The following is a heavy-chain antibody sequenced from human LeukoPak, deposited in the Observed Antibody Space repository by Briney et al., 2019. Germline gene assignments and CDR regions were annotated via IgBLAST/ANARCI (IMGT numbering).Heavy chain of an antibody. J-gene: IGHJ4*02. CDR3: TRSPVSQYYDSSGHR. V-gene: IGHV3-23*01. CDR1: GFTFSSFA. CDR2: ISGAGGST. Sequence: PGGSLRLSCAASGFTFSSFAMSWVRQAPGKGLESASLISGAGGSTYYADSVKGRFTISRDNSKNTLYLQMNSLKTEDTAVYYCTRSPVSQYYDSSGHRGGQGTLVTVSS. D-gene: IGHD3-22*01.